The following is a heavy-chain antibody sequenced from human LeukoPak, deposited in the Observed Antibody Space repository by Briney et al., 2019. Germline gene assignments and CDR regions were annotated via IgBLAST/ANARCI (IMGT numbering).Heavy chain of an antibody. CDR1: GGSTTSSGYY. J-gene: IGHJ4*02. Sequence: PSETLSLTCTLSGGSTTSSGYYWGWIRQPPGKGLEWIGSIYYSGSTYYNPSLKSRVTMSVDTSKNQVSLKLTSVTAADTAVYYCARDTGYFGSGGFDQWGQGTLVTVSS. V-gene: IGHV4-39*07. CDR2: IYYSGST. CDR3: ARDTGYFGSGGFDQ. D-gene: IGHD3-10*01.